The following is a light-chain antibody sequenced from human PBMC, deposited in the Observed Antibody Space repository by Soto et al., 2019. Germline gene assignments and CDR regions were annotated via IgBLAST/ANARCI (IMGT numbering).Light chain of an antibody. CDR3: SSYRSTSVYV. CDR2: EVS. V-gene: IGLV2-14*01. Sequence: QSALTQPASVSGSPGQSITISCTGSSSDVGAYTSVSWYQQHPGKAPKLMIYEVSNWPSGVSRRFSGSKSGNTASLTISGLQAEDEANYYCSSYRSTSVYVFGTGTKVTVL. CDR1: SSDVGAYTS. J-gene: IGLJ1*01.